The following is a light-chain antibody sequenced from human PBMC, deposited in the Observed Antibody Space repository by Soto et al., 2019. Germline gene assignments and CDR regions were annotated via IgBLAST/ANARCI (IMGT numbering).Light chain of an antibody. CDR1: SSNIGAGYD. J-gene: IGLJ7*01. CDR3: QSYDSSLSGSAV. V-gene: IGLV1-40*01. CDR2: GNS. Sequence: QSVLTQPPSVSGAPGQRVTISCTGSSSNIGAGYDVHWYQQLPGTAPKLLIYGNSNRPSGVPDRFSGSKSGTSASLAIIGLQAEDEADYYCQSYDSSLSGSAVFGGGTQLTVL.